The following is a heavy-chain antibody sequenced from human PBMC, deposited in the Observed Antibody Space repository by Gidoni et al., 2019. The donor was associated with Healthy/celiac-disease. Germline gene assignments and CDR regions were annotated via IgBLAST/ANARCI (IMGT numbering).Heavy chain of an antibody. CDR3: ATDRFLEWLPRYFDL. Sequence: QLQLQESGPGLVKPSETLSLTCTVSGGSISSSSYYWGWIRQPPGKGLEWIGSFYYSGSTYYNPSLKSRVTISVDTSKNQFSLKRSSVTAADTAIYYCATDRFLEWLPRYFDLWGRGTLVTVSS. CDR1: GGSISSSSYY. V-gene: IGHV4-39*02. D-gene: IGHD3-3*01. CDR2: FYYSGST. J-gene: IGHJ2*01.